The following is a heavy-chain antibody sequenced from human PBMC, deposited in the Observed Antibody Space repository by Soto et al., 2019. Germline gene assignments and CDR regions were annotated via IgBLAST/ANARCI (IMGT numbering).Heavy chain of an antibody. CDR2: ISGSGGST. V-gene: IGHV3-23*01. CDR1: GFTFSSYA. J-gene: IGHJ6*03. CDR3: AKDYCSSTSCQDYYYYMDV. Sequence: GGSLRLSCAASGFTFSSYAMSWVRQAPGKGLEWVSAISGSGGSTYYVGSVKGRFTISRDNSKNTLYLQMNSLRAEDTAVYYCAKDYCSSTSCQDYYYYMDVWGKGTTVTVSS. D-gene: IGHD2-2*01.